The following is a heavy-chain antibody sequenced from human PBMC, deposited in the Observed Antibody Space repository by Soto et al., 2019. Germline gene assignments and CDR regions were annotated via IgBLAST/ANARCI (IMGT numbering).Heavy chain of an antibody. Sequence: QVQLVQSGAEVKKPGSSVKVSCKASGGTFSSYAISWVRQAPGQGLEWMGGIIPIFGTANYAQKFQGRVTSTADDTTSTGYMELSSLRSDDTAVYYCAGGGVYSGGLPYYFDYWGQGALVTVSS. D-gene: IGHD1-26*01. CDR2: IIPIFGTA. CDR3: AGGGVYSGGLPYYFDY. J-gene: IGHJ4*02. V-gene: IGHV1-69*12. CDR1: GGTFSSYA.